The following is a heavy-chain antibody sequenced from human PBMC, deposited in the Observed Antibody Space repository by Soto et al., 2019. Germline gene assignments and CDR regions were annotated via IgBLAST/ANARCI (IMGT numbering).Heavy chain of an antibody. Sequence: SETLSLTCTVSGGSISSYYWSWIRQPPGKGLEWIGYIYYSGSTNYNPSLKSRVTISVDTSKNQFSRKLSSVTAADTAVYYCARRAAAGNQLFDYWGQGTLVTVSS. V-gene: IGHV4-59*01. CDR2: IYYSGST. CDR1: GGSISSYY. J-gene: IGHJ4*02. D-gene: IGHD6-13*01. CDR3: ARRAAAGNQLFDY.